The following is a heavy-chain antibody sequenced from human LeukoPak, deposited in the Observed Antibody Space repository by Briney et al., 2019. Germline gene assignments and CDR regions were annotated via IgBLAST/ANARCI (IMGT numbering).Heavy chain of an antibody. J-gene: IGHJ4*02. CDR1: GDSISSSSYY. CDR2: IYYSGST. V-gene: IGHV4-39*01. CDR3: ARGLRHYDSSGYYYY. Sequence: SETLSLTCTVSGDSISSSSYYWGWLRQPPGKGLEWIGSIYYSGSTYYNPSLKSRVTISVDTSKNQFSLKLSSVTAADTAVYYCARGLRHYDSSGYYYYWGQGTLLTVSS. D-gene: IGHD3-22*01.